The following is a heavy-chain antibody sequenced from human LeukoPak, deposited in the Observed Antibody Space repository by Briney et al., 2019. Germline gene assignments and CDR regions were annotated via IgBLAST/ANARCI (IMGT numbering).Heavy chain of an antibody. J-gene: IGHJ4*02. CDR2: ISYDGSNK. CDR1: GFTFSSYA. D-gene: IGHD3-22*01. CDR3: ARDWNYYDSSGPWDFGDY. Sequence: GGSLRLSCAASGFTFSSYAMHWVRQAPGKGLEWVAVISYDGSNKYYADSVKGRFTISRDNSKNTLYLQMNSLRAEDTAVYYCARDWNYYDSSGPWDFGDYWGQGTLATVSS. V-gene: IGHV3-30-3*01.